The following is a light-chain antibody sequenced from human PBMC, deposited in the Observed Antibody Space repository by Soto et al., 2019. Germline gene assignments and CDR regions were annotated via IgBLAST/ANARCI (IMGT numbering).Light chain of an antibody. V-gene: IGKV3-11*01. J-gene: IGKJ1*01. Sequence: EIVLTQSPATLSLSPGERATLSCRASQSVSSYLAWYQQKPGQAPRLLIYDASNRATVIPARFSGSGSGTDFTPTISSLEPEDFAGYYGQQRSNWPWTVGQGTKVEIK. CDR2: DAS. CDR3: QQRSNWPWT. CDR1: QSVSSY.